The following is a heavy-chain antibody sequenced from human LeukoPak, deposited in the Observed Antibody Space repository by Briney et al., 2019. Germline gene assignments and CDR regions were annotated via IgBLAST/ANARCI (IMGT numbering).Heavy chain of an antibody. V-gene: IGHV3-66*01. Sequence: GGSLRLSCAASGFTVSDNYMTWVRQAPGKGLEWVSVIYSGGSTFYADSVKGRFIISRNISKNTLYLQMNSLRAEDTAVYYCARVGDCGRASCYAIDYWGQGTLVTVSS. J-gene: IGHJ4*02. CDR2: IYSGGST. D-gene: IGHD2-2*01. CDR1: GFTVSDNY. CDR3: ARVGDCGRASCYAIDY.